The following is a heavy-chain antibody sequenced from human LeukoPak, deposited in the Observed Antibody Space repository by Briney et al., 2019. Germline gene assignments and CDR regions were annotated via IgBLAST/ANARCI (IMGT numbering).Heavy chain of an antibody. CDR1: GFTVSSNY. J-gene: IGHJ3*02. CDR2: IYSGGST. D-gene: IGHD3-10*01. V-gene: IGHV3-66*01. CDR3: ARDVTTMVREGDAFDN. Sequence: GGSLRLSCAASGFTVSSNYMSWVRQAPGKGLEWVSVIYSGGSTYHADSVKGRFTISRDNSKNTLYLQMNSLRAEDTAVYYCARDVTTMVREGDAFDNWGQGTMVTVSS.